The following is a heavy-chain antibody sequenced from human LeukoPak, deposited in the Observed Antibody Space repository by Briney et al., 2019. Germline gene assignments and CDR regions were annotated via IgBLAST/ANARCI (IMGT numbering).Heavy chain of an antibody. V-gene: IGHV3-23*01. CDR2: ISGSGGST. Sequence: GGSLRLSCAASGFTFSSYAMSWVRQAPGKGLEWVSAISGSGGSTYYADSVKGRFTIYRDNSKNTLYLQTNSLRAEDTAVYYCAKDRRYYDSSGYSDNWGQGTLVTVSS. CDR1: GFTFSSYA. J-gene: IGHJ4*02. CDR3: AKDRRYYDSSGYSDN. D-gene: IGHD3-22*01.